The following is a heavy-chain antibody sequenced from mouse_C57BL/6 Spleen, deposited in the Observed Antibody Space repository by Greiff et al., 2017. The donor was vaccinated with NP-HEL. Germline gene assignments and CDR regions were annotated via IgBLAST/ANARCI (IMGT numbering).Heavy chain of an antibody. CDR1: GFNIKDYY. CDR2: IDPEDGET. CDR3: ASSYGNYDAMDY. Sequence: VQLKESGAELVKPGASVKLSCTASGFNIKDYYMHWVKQRTEQGLEWIGRIDPEDGETKYAPNFQGKATITADTSSNTAYLQLSSLTSEDTAVYYCASSYGNYDAMDYWGQGTSVTVSS. D-gene: IGHD2-1*01. J-gene: IGHJ4*01. V-gene: IGHV14-2*01.